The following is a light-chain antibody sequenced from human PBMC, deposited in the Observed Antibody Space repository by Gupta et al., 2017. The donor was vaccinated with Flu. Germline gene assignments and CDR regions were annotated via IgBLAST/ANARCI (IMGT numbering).Light chain of an antibody. CDR3: QQYYSPPST. J-gene: IGKJ1*01. CDR1: QNILYSSNNKNY. CDR2: WAS. Sequence: DIVMTQSPDPLAVSLGERATINCKSSQNILYSSNNKNYLAWYQQKPGQPPKLLIYWASTRESGVPDRFTGSGSGTDFTLTISSLQAGDVAVYYCQQYYSPPSTFGQGTTVEIK. V-gene: IGKV4-1*01.